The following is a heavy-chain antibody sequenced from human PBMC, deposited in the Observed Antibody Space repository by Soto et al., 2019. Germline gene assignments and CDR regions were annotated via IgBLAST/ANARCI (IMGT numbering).Heavy chain of an antibody. CDR3: ARVYSYSYYYDIRQLHAFDI. J-gene: IGHJ3*02. V-gene: IGHV4-34*01. CDR1: GGSFSGYY. CDR2: INHSGST. D-gene: IGHD3-22*01. Sequence: SETLSLTCAVYGGSFSGYYWSWIRQPPGKGLEWIGEINHSGSTNYNPSLKSRVTISVDTSKNQFSLKLSSVTAADTAVYYCARVYSYSYYYDIRQLHAFDIWDQGTIVTVSS.